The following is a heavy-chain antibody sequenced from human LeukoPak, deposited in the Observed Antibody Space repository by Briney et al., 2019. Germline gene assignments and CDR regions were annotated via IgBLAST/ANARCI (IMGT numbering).Heavy chain of an antibody. CDR1: GYTFTGYY. J-gene: IGHJ4*02. CDR3: ARVLVKYQLLLGY. D-gene: IGHD2-2*01. V-gene: IGHV1-2*02. CDR2: INPNSGGT. Sequence: ASVKVSCKASGYTFTGYYMHWVRQAPGQGLEWMGWINPNSGGTNYAQKFQGRVTMTRDTSISTAYMELSRLRSDDTAVYYCARVLVKYQLLLGYWGQGTLVTVSS.